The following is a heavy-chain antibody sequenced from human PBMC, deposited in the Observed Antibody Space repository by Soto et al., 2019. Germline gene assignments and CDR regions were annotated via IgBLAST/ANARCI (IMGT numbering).Heavy chain of an antibody. V-gene: IGHV3-33*01. J-gene: IGHJ4*02. CDR2: IWYDGSNK. Sequence: QVQLVESGGGVVQPGRSLRLSCAASGFIFSSYGMHWVRQAPGKGLEWVAVIWYDGSNKYYADSVKGRFTISRDNSKNTLYLQMNSLRAEDTAVYYCARYSSSWAFDYWGQGTLVTVSS. D-gene: IGHD6-13*01. CDR1: GFIFSSYG. CDR3: ARYSSSWAFDY.